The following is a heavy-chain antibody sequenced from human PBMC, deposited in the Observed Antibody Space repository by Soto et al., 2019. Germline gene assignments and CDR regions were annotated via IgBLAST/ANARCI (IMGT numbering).Heavy chain of an antibody. Sequence: SETLSLTCTVSGGSISSYYWSWIRQPPGKGLEWIGYIYYSGSTNYNPSLKSRVTISVDTSKNQFSLKLSSVTAADTAVYYCARGIKIVGLTRGDYYYMDVWGNGITVTVS. CDR1: GGSISSYY. V-gene: IGHV4-59*01. J-gene: IGHJ6*03. CDR3: ARGIKIVGLTRGDYYYMDV. D-gene: IGHD3-3*01. CDR2: IYYSGST.